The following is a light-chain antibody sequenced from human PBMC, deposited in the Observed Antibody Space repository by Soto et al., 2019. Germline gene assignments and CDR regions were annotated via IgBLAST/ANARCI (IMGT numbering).Light chain of an antibody. Sequence: EIVLTQSPVTLSLSPGERATLSCRASQSVSSSYLAWYQQKPGQAPRLLIYGASSRATGIPHRFSGSGSGTDVFLTISRLEPYEVAVYYCQQYGSSPPYTFGRGTKLEIK. CDR1: QSVSSSY. V-gene: IGKV3-20*01. CDR2: GAS. CDR3: QQYGSSPPYT. J-gene: IGKJ2*01.